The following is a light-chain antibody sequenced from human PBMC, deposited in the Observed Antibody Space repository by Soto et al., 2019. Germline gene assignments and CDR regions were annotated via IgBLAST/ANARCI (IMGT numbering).Light chain of an antibody. CDR1: QSVSSK. CDR3: QQYNNWPGT. V-gene: IGKV3-15*01. CDR2: GAS. Sequence: EIVLPQSPGTLSVSPGERDTLSCRDSQSVSSKLAWYQQKPGQAPMLLFYGASTGATGIPARFSGSGSETEFTLSISSLQSEDFAVYYCQQYNNWPGTFGQGTKVDIK. J-gene: IGKJ1*01.